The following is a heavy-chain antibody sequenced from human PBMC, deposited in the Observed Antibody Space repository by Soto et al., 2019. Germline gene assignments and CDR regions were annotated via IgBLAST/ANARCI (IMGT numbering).Heavy chain of an antibody. CDR3: AGDLTTRGLTNYYYYGMDV. CDR1: GFTVSSNY. Sequence: GGSLRLSCAASGFTVSSNYMSWVRQAPGKGLEWVSVIYSGGSTYYADSVKGRFTISRDNSKNTLYLQMNSLRAEDTAVYYCAGDLTTRGLTNYYYYGMDVWGQGTTVTVSS. J-gene: IGHJ6*02. D-gene: IGHD3-9*01. CDR2: IYSGGST. V-gene: IGHV3-53*01.